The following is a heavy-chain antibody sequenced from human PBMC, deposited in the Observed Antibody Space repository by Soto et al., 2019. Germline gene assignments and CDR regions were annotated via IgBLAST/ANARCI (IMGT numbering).Heavy chain of an antibody. CDR1: GFTFSSYA. J-gene: IGHJ4*02. D-gene: IGHD3-3*01. Sequence: PGGSLRLSCAASGFTFSSYAMSWVRQAPGKGLEWVSAISGSGGSTYYADSVKGRFTISRDNSKNTLYLQMNSLRAEDTAVYYCAKVLLYYDFWSGYWFDYWGQGPLVTVSS. CDR2: ISGSGGST. CDR3: AKVLLYYDFWSGYWFDY. V-gene: IGHV3-23*01.